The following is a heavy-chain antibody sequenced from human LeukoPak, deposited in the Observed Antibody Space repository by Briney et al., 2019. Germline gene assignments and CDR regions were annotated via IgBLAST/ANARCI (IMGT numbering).Heavy chain of an antibody. CDR1: GYTFTSYG. Sequence: ASVKVSCKASGYTFTSYGISWVRQAPGQGLEWMGWISAYNGNTNYAQKLQGRVTMTTDTSTSTAYMELRSLRSDDTAVYYCAREGYDFWSGYYTGGYYFDYWGQGTLVTVSS. D-gene: IGHD3-3*01. V-gene: IGHV1-18*01. CDR2: ISAYNGNT. J-gene: IGHJ4*02. CDR3: AREGYDFWSGYYTGGYYFDY.